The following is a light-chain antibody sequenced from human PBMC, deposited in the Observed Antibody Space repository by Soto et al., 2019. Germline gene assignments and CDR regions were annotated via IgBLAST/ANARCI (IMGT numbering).Light chain of an antibody. CDR3: SSYTSSSALVV. CDR2: EVS. Sequence: QSALTQPASVSGSPGQSITISCTGTSSDIGGYNSVSWYQQHPGKAPKLMIYEVSNRPSGVSNRFSGSKSGNTASLTISGLRTEAEDDDYCSSYTSSSALVVFGAGTKLTVL. CDR1: SSDIGGYNS. V-gene: IGLV2-14*01. J-gene: IGLJ2*01.